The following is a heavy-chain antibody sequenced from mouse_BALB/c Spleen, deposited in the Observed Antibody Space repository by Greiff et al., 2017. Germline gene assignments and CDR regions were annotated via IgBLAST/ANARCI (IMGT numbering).Heavy chain of an antibody. V-gene: IGHV2-9*02. J-gene: IGHJ3*01. CDR3: ATYGSVAY. CDR2: IWAGGST. CDR1: GFSLTSYG. D-gene: IGHD1-2*01. Sequence: VKLMESGPGLVAPSQSLSITCTVSGFSLTSYGVHWVRQPPGKGLEWLGVIWAGGSTNYNSALMSRLSISKDNSKSQVFLKMNSLQTDDTAMYYCATYGSVAYWGQGTLVTVSA.